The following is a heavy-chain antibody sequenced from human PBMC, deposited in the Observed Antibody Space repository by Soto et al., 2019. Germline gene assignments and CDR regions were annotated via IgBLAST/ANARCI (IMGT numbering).Heavy chain of an antibody. D-gene: IGHD2-15*01. CDR3: ASWWAIKGYFTY. CDR1: GGSISSSSYY. V-gene: IGHV4-39*01. Sequence: SETLSLTCTVSGGSISSSSYYWGWILQPPGKGLEWIGSIYYSGSTYYNPSLKSRVTISVDTSKNQFSLRLTSVIAADTAVYYCASWWAIKGYFTYWGQGSLVTVSS. CDR2: IYYSGST. J-gene: IGHJ4*02.